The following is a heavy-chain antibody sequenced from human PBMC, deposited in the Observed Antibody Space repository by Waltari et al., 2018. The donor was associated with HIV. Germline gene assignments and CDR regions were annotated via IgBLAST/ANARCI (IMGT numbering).Heavy chain of an antibody. CDR1: GYTFTSYD. CDR3: ARVFCSSTSCYHYFDY. CDR2: MNPNRGNT. D-gene: IGHD2-2*01. J-gene: IGHJ4*02. V-gene: IGHV1-8*01. Sequence: QVQLVQSGAEVKKPGASVKVSCKASGYTFTSYDINWVRQATGQGLEWMGWMNPNRGNTGYAQKFQGRGTMTRNTSISTAYMELSSLRSEDTAVYYCARVFCSSTSCYHYFDYWGQGTLVTVSS.